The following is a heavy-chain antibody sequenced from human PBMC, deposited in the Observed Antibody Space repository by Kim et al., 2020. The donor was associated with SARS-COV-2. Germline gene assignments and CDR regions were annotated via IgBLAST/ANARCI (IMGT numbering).Heavy chain of an antibody. V-gene: IGHV4-39*01. CDR1: GGSISSSSYY. CDR2: IYYSGST. D-gene: IGHD2-21*01. J-gene: IGHJ4*02. CDR3: ARHRLCDVGPTGLWSGDCYIVDY. Sequence: SETLSLTCTVSGGSISSSSYYWGWIRQPPGKGLEWIGSIYYSGSTYYNPSLKSRVTISVDTSKNQFSLKLSSVTAADTAVYYCARHRLCDVGPTGLWSGDCYIVDYWGQGTLVTVSS.